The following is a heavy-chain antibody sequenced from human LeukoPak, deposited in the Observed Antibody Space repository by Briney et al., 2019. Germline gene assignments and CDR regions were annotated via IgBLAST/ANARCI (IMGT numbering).Heavy chain of an antibody. CDR1: GGTFSSYA. V-gene: IGHV1-69*05. J-gene: IGHJ5*02. CDR3: ASYRRYCSGTSCDVGWENWFYP. Sequence: SVKVSCKASGGTFSSYAISWVRQAPGQGLEWMGGIIPIFGTANYAQKFRGRVTITTDESTSTAYMELSSLRSGHPPVYYGASYRRYCSGTSCDVGWENWFYPGVQGTRATVS. D-gene: IGHD2-2*01. CDR2: IIPIFGTA.